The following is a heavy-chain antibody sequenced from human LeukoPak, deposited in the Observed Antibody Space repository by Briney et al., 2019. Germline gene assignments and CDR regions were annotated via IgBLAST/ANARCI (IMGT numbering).Heavy chain of an antibody. Sequence: PSETLSLTCTVSGGSISSGSYYWSWIRQPAGKGLEWIGRIYTSGSTNYNPSLKSRVTISVDTAKNQFSLKLSSVTAADTAVYYCASASIAVAGTRYYYYMDVWGKGTTVTVSS. CDR1: GGSISSGSYY. D-gene: IGHD6-19*01. J-gene: IGHJ6*03. CDR2: IYTSGST. V-gene: IGHV4-61*02. CDR3: ASASIAVAGTRYYYYMDV.